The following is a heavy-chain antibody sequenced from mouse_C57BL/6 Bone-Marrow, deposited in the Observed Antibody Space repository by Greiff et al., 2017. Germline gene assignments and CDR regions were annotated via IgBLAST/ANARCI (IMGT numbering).Heavy chain of an antibody. CDR1: GYTFTSYW. V-gene: IGHV1-64*01. Sequence: QVQLQQPGAELVKPGASVKLSCKASGYTFTSYWMHWVKQRPGQGLEWIGMIHPNSGSTKYNEKFKSKATLTVDKSSSTAYMQLSSLTSEDAAVYYGARGRDAYFDYWGQGTTLTVSA. J-gene: IGHJ2*01. CDR3: ARGRDAYFDY. D-gene: IGHD3-3*01. CDR2: IHPNSGST.